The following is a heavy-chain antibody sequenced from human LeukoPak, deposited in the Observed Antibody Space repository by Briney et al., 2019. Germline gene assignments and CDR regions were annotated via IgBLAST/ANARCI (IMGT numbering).Heavy chain of an antibody. CDR2: MSGSGTHT. CDR3: ARDASSWYTDY. J-gene: IGHJ4*02. CDR1: GFTFSSHT. D-gene: IGHD2-2*01. Sequence: GGSLRLSCAVSGFTFSSHTMNWVRQAPGKGLEWVSFMSGSGTHTSYAGPVKGRFIISRDNAKNSLYLQMNSLRVEDTAVYYCARDASSWYTDYWGQGTLVTVSS. V-gene: IGHV3-21*01.